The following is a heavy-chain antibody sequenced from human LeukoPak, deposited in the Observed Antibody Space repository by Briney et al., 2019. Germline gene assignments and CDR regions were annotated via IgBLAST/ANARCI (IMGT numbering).Heavy chain of an antibody. D-gene: IGHD1-26*01. CDR3: ARLGGSDFDY. J-gene: IGHJ4*02. CDR1: GGSFSGYY. V-gene: IGHV4-34*01. Sequence: SETLSLTCAVYGGSFSGYYWSWIRQPPGKGLEWIGEINHSGSTNYNPSLKSRVTISVDTSKNQFPLKLSSVTAADTAVYYCARLGGSDFDYWGQGTLVTVSS. CDR2: INHSGST.